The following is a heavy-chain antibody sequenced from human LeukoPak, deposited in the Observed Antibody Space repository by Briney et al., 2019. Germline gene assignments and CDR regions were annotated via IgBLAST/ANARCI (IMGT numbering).Heavy chain of an antibody. Sequence: PGGSLRLSCAASEPTFNNYAMTWVRQSPGKGLEWVANIKEDGSEKYYADAVKGRFTISRDNAKNSLYLLMNSLRVEDAAVYYCVAGGAFDIWGRGTLVTVSS. V-gene: IGHV3-7*01. D-gene: IGHD3-16*01. J-gene: IGHJ3*02. CDR3: VAGGAFDI. CDR1: EPTFNNYA. CDR2: IKEDGSEK.